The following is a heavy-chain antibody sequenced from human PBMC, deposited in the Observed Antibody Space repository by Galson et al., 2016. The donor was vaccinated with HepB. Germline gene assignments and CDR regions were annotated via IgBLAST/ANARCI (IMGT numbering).Heavy chain of an antibody. J-gene: IGHJ4*02. Sequence: TLSLTCTVSGGSINSAGYLWTWIRQFPGRGLEWIGNIYYSGSTYYNPPLKSRVTISVDTSKNQFSLKLSSVTAADTAVYYCARAPITTVTTYPFFDNWGQGTPVTVSS. CDR1: GGSINSAGYL. D-gene: IGHD4-17*01. CDR2: IYYSGST. V-gene: IGHV4-31*03. CDR3: ARAPITTVTTYPFFDN.